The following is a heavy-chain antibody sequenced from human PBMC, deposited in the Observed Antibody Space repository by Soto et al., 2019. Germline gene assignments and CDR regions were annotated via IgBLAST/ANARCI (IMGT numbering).Heavy chain of an antibody. Sequence: ASVKVSSKVSGYTFTSYGIRWVRQAPGQGLEWMGWISAYNGNTNYAQKLQGRVTMTTDTSTSTAYMVLRSLRSDDTAVYYCASGAYDSSGYRSYYYYGMDVWGQGTRVTVSS. CDR2: ISAYNGNT. D-gene: IGHD3-22*01. V-gene: IGHV1-18*01. J-gene: IGHJ6*02. CDR3: ASGAYDSSGYRSYYYYGMDV. CDR1: GYTFTSYG.